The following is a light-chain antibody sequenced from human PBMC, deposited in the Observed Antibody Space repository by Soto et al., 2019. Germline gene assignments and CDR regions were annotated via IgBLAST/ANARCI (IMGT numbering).Light chain of an antibody. J-gene: IGKJ5*01. CDR2: GAS. Sequence: EIRLTQSPGTLSLSTGERATLSCRASQSVSSSSLAWYQQKPGQAPRLLMYGASTRATGIPARFSGSGSGTEFTLTISSLQSEDFAVYYCQQYNNWPPITFGQGTRLEIK. CDR1: QSVSSS. V-gene: IGKV3-15*01. CDR3: QQYNNWPPIT.